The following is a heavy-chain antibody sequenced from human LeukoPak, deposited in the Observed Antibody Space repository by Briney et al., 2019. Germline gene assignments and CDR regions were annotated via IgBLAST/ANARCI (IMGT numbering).Heavy chain of an antibody. V-gene: IGHV6-1*01. J-gene: IGHJ4*02. CDR3: ATEGSSGYPAGPRESYFDY. Sequence: SQTLSLTCAISGDSVSSNSAAWNWIRQSPSRGLEWLGRTYYRSKWYNDYAVSVKSRITINPDTSKNQFSLQLNSVTPEDTAVYYCATEGSSGYPAGPRESYFDYWGQGTLVTVSS. D-gene: IGHD3-22*01. CDR1: GDSVSSNSAA. CDR2: TYYRSKWYN.